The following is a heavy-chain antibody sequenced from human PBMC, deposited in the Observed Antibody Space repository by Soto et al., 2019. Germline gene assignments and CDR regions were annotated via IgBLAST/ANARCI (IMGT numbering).Heavy chain of an antibody. CDR3: AKASDYYTTDV. CDR1: GYTFTDYF. CDR2: TNPKSGAT. Sequence: QAQLVQSGAEVKKSGASVKVSCRASGYTFTDYFVHWVRQAPRQGPEWVGWTNPKSGATKYAPKFQGWVTMTRDTSISTAYMEVSSLKSDDSAVYYCAKASDYYTTDVWGQGTPVTVSS. D-gene: IGHD6-19*01. V-gene: IGHV1-2*04. J-gene: IGHJ6*02.